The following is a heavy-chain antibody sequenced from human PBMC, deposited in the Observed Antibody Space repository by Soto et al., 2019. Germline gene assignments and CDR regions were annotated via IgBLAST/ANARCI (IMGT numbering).Heavy chain of an antibody. CDR2: IHNGERT. J-gene: IGHJ4*02. CDR1: GASISSYY. Sequence: TSETLSLTCSVSGASISSYYWSWFRQAPGKGLEYIGYIHNGERTNYNPSLESRVTISADTSKNQFSLRLSSVTAADTAMYYCSYGDSPGPIDHWGQGTVVTVSS. D-gene: IGHD4-17*01. V-gene: IGHV4-59*01. CDR3: SYGDSPGPIDH.